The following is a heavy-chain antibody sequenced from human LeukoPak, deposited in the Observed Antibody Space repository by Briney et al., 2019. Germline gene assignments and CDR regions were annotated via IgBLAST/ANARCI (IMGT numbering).Heavy chain of an antibody. Sequence: GGSLRVSCAASGFTFSSYAVSWVRQALGKGLEWVSAISGSGGGTYYADSVKGRFTISRDNSKNTLYLQMNSLSTEDTAVYYCAKTTTGYSSGRYPGWPVDYWGQGTLVTVSS. V-gene: IGHV3-23*01. D-gene: IGHD6-19*01. CDR1: GFTFSSYA. CDR2: ISGSGGGT. J-gene: IGHJ4*02. CDR3: AKTTTGYSSGRYPGWPVDY.